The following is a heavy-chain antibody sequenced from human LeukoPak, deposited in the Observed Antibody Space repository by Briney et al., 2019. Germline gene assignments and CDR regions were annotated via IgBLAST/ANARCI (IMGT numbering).Heavy chain of an antibody. J-gene: IGHJ4*02. CDR1: GYSISSAFY. D-gene: IGHD1-1*01. CDR3: PRFAAPQLTRIDY. CDR2: IHYSGNT. Sequence: SETLSLTCAVPGYSISSAFYWGWIRQPPGKGLEWIGSIHYSGNTFYNPSLKSRLTISVDTSKNQFSLRLSSVTAADTAVYYCPRFAAPQLTRIDYWGQGIPVTASS. V-gene: IGHV4-38-2*01.